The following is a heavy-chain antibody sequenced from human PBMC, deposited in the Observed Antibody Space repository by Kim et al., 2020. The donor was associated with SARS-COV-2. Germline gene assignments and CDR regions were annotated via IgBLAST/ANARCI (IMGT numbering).Heavy chain of an antibody. Sequence: GGSLRLSCAASGFTFSSYSMNWVRQAPGKGLEWISSISSSSSYIYYADSVKGRFTISRDNARASLYLQMNSLRAEDTAVYYCARVLTSGWSYFDYCGQGTLVTVSS. D-gene: IGHD6-19*01. V-gene: IGHV3-21*04. CDR1: GFTFSSYS. CDR3: ARVLTSGWSYFDY. CDR2: ISSSSSYI. J-gene: IGHJ4*02.